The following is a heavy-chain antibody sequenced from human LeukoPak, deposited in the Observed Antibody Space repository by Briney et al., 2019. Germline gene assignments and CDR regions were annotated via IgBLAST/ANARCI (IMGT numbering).Heavy chain of an antibody. D-gene: IGHD6-13*01. Sequence: PGGSLRLSCAASGFTFSSYSMNWVRQAPGKGLEWVSYISSSGTTIYYADSVKGRFTISRDNAKNSLYLQMNSLRDEDTPVYYCARVWGLAVAGGEIEYWGQGTLVTVSS. CDR3: ARVWGLAVAGGEIEY. CDR2: ISSSGTTI. J-gene: IGHJ4*02. V-gene: IGHV3-48*02. CDR1: GFTFSSYS.